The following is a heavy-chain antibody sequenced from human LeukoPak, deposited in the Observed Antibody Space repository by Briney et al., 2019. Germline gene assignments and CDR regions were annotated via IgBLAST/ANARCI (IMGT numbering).Heavy chain of an antibody. V-gene: IGHV4-39*07. CDR3: ARVVYYAFDI. J-gene: IGHJ3*02. D-gene: IGHD5/OR15-5a*01. Sequence: KPSETLSLTCTVSGGSISSSGYYWGWIRQPPGKGLEWIGSIYYSGSTYYNPSLKSRVTISVDTSKNQFSLKLSSVTAADTAVYYCARVVYYAFDIWGQGTMVTVSS. CDR2: IYYSGST. CDR1: GGSISSSGYY.